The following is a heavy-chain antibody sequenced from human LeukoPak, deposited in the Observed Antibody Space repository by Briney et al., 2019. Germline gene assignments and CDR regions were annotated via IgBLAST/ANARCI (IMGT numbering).Heavy chain of an antibody. V-gene: IGHV3-13*01. J-gene: IGHJ3*02. CDR3: AREMSGSNDALDI. Sequence: RGSLRLSCAASGFTLSTYDMHWVRQPTGEGLEWVSIIYRAGDTYYPGSVKGRFTISRDSAKNSVYLQMNSLRAEDTAIYYCAREMSGSNDALDIWGQGTMVTVSS. CDR1: GFTLSTYD. CDR2: IYRAGDT. D-gene: IGHD3-10*01.